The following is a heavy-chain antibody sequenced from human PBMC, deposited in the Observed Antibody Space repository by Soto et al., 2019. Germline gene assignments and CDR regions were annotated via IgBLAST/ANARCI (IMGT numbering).Heavy chain of an antibody. J-gene: IGHJ4*02. V-gene: IGHV3-48*03. CDR2: ISSSGSTI. CDR1: GFTFSSYE. D-gene: IGHD5-18*01. CDR3: ARVDTAMVK. Sequence: PGGSLRLSCAASGFTFSSYEMNWVRQAPRKGLEWVSYISSSGSTIYYADSVKGRFTISRDNAKNSLYLQMNSLRAEDTAVYYCARVDTAMVKWGQGTLVTVSS.